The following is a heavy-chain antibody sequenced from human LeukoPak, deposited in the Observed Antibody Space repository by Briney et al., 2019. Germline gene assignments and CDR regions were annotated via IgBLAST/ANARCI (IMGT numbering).Heavy chain of an antibody. D-gene: IGHD3-22*01. CDR1: GFTFGDYA. J-gene: IGHJ4*02. CDR2: IRSKAYGGTT. V-gene: IGHV3-49*04. Sequence: GGSLRLSCTASGFTFGDYAMSWVRQAPGKGLEWVGFIRSKAYGGTTEYAASVKGRFTISRDDSKSIAYLQMNSLKTEDTAVYYCTRVQSSGYYYGLRGYYFDYWGQGTLVTVSS. CDR3: TRVQSSGYYYGLRGYYFDY.